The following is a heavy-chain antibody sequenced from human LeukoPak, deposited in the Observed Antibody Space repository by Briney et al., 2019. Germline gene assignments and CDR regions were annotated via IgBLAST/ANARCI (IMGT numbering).Heavy chain of an antibody. Sequence: SATLSLTCTVSGGSIGSSSYYWGWIRQPPGKGLEWIGSIYYSGSTYYNPSLKSRVTISVDTSKNQFSLKLSSVTAADTAVYYCARNRQERWLQGAFDIWGQGTMVTVSS. J-gene: IGHJ3*02. D-gene: IGHD5-12*01. CDR1: GGSIGSSSYY. CDR2: IYYSGST. CDR3: ARNRQERWLQGAFDI. V-gene: IGHV4-39*01.